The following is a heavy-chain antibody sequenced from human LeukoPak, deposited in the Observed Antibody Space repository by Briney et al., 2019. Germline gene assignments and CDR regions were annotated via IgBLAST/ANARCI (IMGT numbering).Heavy chain of an antibody. CDR2: INPNSGGT. CDR1: GYTFTGYY. Sequence: ASLTDSCKASGYTFTGYYMHWVRQAPGQGLEWMGWINPNSGGTNYAQKFQGRVTMTRDTSISTAYMELSRLRSDDTAVYYCARDRDSMRYFDWRYYYYYMDVWGKGTTVTVSS. J-gene: IGHJ6*03. CDR3: ARDRDSMRYFDWRYYYYYMDV. V-gene: IGHV1-2*02. D-gene: IGHD3-9*01.